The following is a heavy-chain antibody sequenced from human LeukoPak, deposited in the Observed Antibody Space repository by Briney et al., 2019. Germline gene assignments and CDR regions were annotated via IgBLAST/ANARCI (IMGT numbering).Heavy chain of an antibody. D-gene: IGHD3-3*01. J-gene: IGHJ4*02. CDR2: ISYDGSNK. CDR3: ARDSDGWLRFLGWLLY. CDR1: GFTFSSYA. Sequence: GGSLRLPCAASGFTFSSYAMHWVRQAPGKGLEWVAVISYDGSNKYYADSVKGRFTISRDNSKNTLYLQMNSLRAEDTAVYYCARDSDGWLRFLGWLLYWGQGTLVTVSS. V-gene: IGHV3-30-3*01.